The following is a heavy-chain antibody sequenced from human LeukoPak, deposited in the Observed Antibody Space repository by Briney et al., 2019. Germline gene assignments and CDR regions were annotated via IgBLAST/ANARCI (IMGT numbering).Heavy chain of an antibody. J-gene: IGHJ6*03. CDR2: IKQDGSEK. Sequence: PGGSLRLSCAASGFTFSSYRMSWVRQAPGKGLEWVANIKQDGSEKYYVDSVKGRFTISRDNAKNSLYLQMNSLRAEDTAVYYCARGVRVYYYYYMDVWGKGTTVTVSS. CDR3: ARGVRVYYYYYMDV. CDR1: GFTFSSYR. V-gene: IGHV3-7*01.